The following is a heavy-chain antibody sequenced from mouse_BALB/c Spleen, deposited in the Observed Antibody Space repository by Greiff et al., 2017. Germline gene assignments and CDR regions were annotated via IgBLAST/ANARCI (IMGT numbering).Heavy chain of an antibody. Sequence: VQLQQSGPGLVAPSQSLSITCTVSGFSLTSYGVHWVRQPPGKGLEWLGVIWAGGSTNYNSALMSRLSISKDNSKSQVFLKMNSLQTDDTAMYYCANYCGYHLAYWGQGTLVTVSA. D-gene: IGHD2-2*01. CDR3: ANYCGYHLAY. CDR1: GFSLTSYG. CDR2: IWAGGST. V-gene: IGHV2-9*02. J-gene: IGHJ3*01.